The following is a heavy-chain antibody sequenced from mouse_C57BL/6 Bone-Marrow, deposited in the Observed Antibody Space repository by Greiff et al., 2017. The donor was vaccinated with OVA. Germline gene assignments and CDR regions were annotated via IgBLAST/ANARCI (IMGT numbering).Heavy chain of an antibody. CDR2: INPYNGGT. J-gene: IGHJ3*01. CDR3: AREGLRRFAY. Sequence: VQLQQSGPVLVKPGASVKMSCKASGYTFTDYYMNWVKQSHGKSLEWIGVINPYNGGTSYNQKFKGKATLTVDKSSSTAYMELNSLTSEDSAVYYCAREGLRRFAYWGQGTLVTVSA. V-gene: IGHV1-19*01. D-gene: IGHD2-4*01. CDR1: GYTFTDYY.